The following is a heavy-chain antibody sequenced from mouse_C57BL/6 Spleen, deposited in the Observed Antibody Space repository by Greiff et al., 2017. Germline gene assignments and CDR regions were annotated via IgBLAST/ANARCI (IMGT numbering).Heavy chain of an antibody. CDR2: IYPGDGDT. CDR1: GYAFSSSW. V-gene: IGHV1-82*01. J-gene: IGHJ4*01. CDR3: ARSNYEEAMDY. D-gene: IGHD1-1*01. Sequence: QVQLQQSGPELVKPGASVKISCKASGYAFSSSWMNWVKQRPGKGLEWIGRIYPGDGDTNYNGKFKGKATLTADTSSSTAYMQLSSLTSEDSAVYFCARSNYEEAMDYWGQGTSVTGSS.